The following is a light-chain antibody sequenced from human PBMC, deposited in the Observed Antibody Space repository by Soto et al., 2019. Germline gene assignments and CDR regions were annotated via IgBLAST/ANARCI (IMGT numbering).Light chain of an antibody. CDR1: QRFCSNY. CDR2: GAS. Sequence: NVLSRSPGTLPFSQGARGTLSFWASQRFCSNYLAWYQQKPGQAPRLLIYGASSMATGIPARFSGSGSGTEFTLTISSLEAEDFAAYYCLQHSDYPSTFGEGTKVDI. CDR3: LQHSDYPST. J-gene: IGKJ4*02. V-gene: IGKV3-20*01.